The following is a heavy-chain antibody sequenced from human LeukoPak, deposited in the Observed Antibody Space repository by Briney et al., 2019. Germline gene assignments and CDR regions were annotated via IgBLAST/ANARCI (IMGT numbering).Heavy chain of an antibody. D-gene: IGHD6-6*01. CDR1: GGSFSGYY. Sequence: SETLSLTCAVYGGSFSGYYWSWIRQPPGKGLEWIGEINHSGSTNYNPSLKSRVTISVDTSKNQFSLKLSSVTAADTAVYYCASLGEYSSSDWGQGTLVTVS. V-gene: IGHV4-34*01. CDR3: ASLGEYSSSD. J-gene: IGHJ4*02. CDR2: INHSGST.